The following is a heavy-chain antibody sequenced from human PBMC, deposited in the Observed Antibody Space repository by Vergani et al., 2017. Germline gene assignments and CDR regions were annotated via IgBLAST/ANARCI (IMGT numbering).Heavy chain of an antibody. V-gene: IGHV1-46*03. CDR3: ARGVEATISGRLDY. Sequence: QVQLVQSGAEVKKPGASVKVSCKASGYTFTSYYMHWVRQAPGQGLEWMGIINPSGPSITYAQTFQERVTMTRETSTNTVYMELSSLRSDDTAEYYCARGVEATISGRLDYWGQGTLVTVSS. CDR2: INPSGPSI. J-gene: IGHJ4*02. D-gene: IGHD1-26*01. CDR1: GYTFTSYY.